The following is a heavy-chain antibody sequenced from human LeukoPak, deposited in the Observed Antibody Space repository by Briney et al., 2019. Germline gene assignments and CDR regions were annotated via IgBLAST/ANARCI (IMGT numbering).Heavy chain of an antibody. Sequence: SETLSLTCTVSGGSISSYYWSWIRQPPGRGLEWIGSIHYSGSTSYNSSLKSRVTMSIDTSKNQFSLKLSSVTPADTAVYYCARQVYSSSWSYYFEYWGQGILVTVSS. J-gene: IGHJ4*02. D-gene: IGHD6-13*01. CDR2: IHYSGST. CDR1: GGSISSYY. CDR3: ARQVYSSSWSYYFEY. V-gene: IGHV4-59*01.